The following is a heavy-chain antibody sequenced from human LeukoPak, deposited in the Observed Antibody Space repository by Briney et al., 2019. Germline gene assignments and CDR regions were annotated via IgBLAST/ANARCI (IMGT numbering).Heavy chain of an antibody. Sequence: ASVKVSCKTSGGTFSGYAITWVRQAPGQGLEWMGGIIPLFGATNYAQKFQGRVTMTTDESTNTAYMELSSLRSDDTAVYYCVRGKPPVELERLTSYVYYHMDVWGKGNTVTASS. J-gene: IGHJ6*03. V-gene: IGHV1-69*05. D-gene: IGHD1-1*01. CDR2: IIPLFGAT. CDR1: GGTFSGYA. CDR3: VRGKPPVELERLTSYVYYHMDV.